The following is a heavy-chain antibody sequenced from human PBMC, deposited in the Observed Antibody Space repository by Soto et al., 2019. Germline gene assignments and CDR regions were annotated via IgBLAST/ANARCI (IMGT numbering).Heavy chain of an antibody. J-gene: IGHJ6*02. CDR2: TYQSGSA. Sequence: ASETLSLTCTVSGGSISSGGYSWTWIRQSPGMGLEWIGYTYQSGSAYYNPSLKSRVTISVDRSKNQFSLNLTSVTAADTAVYFCARDYYGMDVWGQGTTVTVSS. CDR1: GGSISSGGYS. CDR3: ARDYYGMDV. V-gene: IGHV4-30-2*06.